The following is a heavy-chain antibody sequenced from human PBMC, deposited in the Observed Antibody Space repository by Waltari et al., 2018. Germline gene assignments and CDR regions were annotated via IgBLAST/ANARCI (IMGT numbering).Heavy chain of an antibody. V-gene: IGHV4-4*09. CDR1: GGSISSYY. CDR2: IYTSGST. J-gene: IGHJ5*02. Sequence: QVQLQESGPGLVKPSETLSLTCTVSGGSISSYYWSWIRQPPGKGLEWIGYIYTSGSTNYNPSLKSRVTISVDTSKNQFSLKLSSVTAADTAVYYCAKGDWAHWFDPWGQGTLVTVSS. D-gene: IGHD2-21*01. CDR3: AKGDWAHWFDP.